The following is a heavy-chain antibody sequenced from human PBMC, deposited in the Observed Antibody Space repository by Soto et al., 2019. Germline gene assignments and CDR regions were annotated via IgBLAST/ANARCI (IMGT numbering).Heavy chain of an antibody. D-gene: IGHD3-10*01. CDR3: ARYVNMVRGNYGMDV. V-gene: IGHV5-51*01. CDR1: VYSFTSYW. CDR2: IYPGDSAT. Sequence: PGESLKPSCKGSVYSFTSYWIGWVRQRPGKGLEWMGIIYPGDSATNYSPSFQGEVTISDAKSIRTAYLQWSRLKASDNVLYYCARYVNMVRGNYGMDVWGQGTTVTVSS. J-gene: IGHJ6*02.